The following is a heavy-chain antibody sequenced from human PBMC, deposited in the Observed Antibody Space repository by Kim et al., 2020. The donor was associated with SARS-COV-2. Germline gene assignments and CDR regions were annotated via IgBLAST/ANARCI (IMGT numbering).Heavy chain of an antibody. V-gene: IGHV4-34*01. J-gene: IGHJ4*02. CDR2: INHSGST. CDR1: GGSFSGYY. CDR3: ARYSGYGFDY. D-gene: IGHD3-22*01. Sequence: SETLSLTCAVYGGSFSGYYWSWIRQPPGKGLEWIGEINHSGSTNYNPSLKSRVTISVDTSKNQFSLKLSSVTAADTAVYYCARYSGYGFDYWGQGTLVTV.